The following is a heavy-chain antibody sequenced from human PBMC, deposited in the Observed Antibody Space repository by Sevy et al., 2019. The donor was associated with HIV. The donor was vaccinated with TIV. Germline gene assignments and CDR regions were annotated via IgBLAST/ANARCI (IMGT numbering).Heavy chain of an antibody. V-gene: IGHV3-9*01. CDR1: GFPFNDHA. D-gene: IGHD2-21*01. CDR2: ISWNSRNI. CDR3: AKDINRGCDGVNCYSYYYYFYGLDV. Sequence: GGSLRLSCAASGFPFNDHAMHWVRQVPGKGLEWVSGISWNSRNIGYADSVKGRFIIFRDNARNFVYLEMNSLRPEDTAFYYCAKDINRGCDGVNCYSYYYYFYGLDVWGQGTTVTVSS. J-gene: IGHJ6*02.